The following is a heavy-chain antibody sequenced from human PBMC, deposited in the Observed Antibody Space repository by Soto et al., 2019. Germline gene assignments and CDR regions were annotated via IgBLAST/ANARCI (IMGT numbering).Heavy chain of an antibody. CDR2: INSDGSST. CDR1: GFTFSSYW. V-gene: IGHV3-74*01. D-gene: IGHD2-2*01. J-gene: IGHJ3*02. CDR3: AILAQPLPDAFDI. Sequence: GGSLRLSCAASGFTFSSYWMHWVRQAPGKGLVWVSRINSDGSSTSYADSVKGRFTISRDNAKNTLYLQMNSLRAEDTAVYYCAILAQPLPDAFDIWGQGTMVTVSS.